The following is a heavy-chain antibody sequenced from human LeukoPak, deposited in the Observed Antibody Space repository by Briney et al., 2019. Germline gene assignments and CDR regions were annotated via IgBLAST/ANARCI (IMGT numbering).Heavy chain of an antibody. CDR1: GGSFSGYY. V-gene: IGHV4-34*01. CDR2: INHSGST. CDR3: VEMTGYYNPGFDY. J-gene: IGHJ4*02. Sequence: SETLSLTCAVYGGSFSGYYWSWIRQPPGKGLEWIGEINHSGSTNYNPSLKSRVTISVDTSKNQFSLKLSSVTAADTAVYYCVEMTGYYNPGFDYWGQGTLVTVSS. D-gene: IGHD3-9*01.